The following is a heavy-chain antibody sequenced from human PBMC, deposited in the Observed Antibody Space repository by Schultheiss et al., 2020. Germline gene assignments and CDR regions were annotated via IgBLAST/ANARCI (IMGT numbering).Heavy chain of an antibody. Sequence: SATLSLTCTVSGGSISSGDYYWSWIRQPPGKGLEWIGSIYYSGSTYYNPSLKSRVTISVDTSKNQFSLKLSSVTAADTAVYYCARDLYYDSSGYPSYYGMDVWGQGTTVTVSS. CDR3: ARDLYYDSSGYPSYYGMDV. CDR1: GGSISSGDYY. D-gene: IGHD3-22*01. V-gene: IGHV4-30-4*01. CDR2: IYYSGST. J-gene: IGHJ6*02.